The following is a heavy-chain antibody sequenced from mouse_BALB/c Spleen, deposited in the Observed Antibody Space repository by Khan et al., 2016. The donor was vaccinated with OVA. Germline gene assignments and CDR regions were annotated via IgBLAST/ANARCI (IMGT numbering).Heavy chain of an antibody. V-gene: IGHV5-6*01. CDR1: GFTFSAYG. J-gene: IGHJ3*01. D-gene: IGHD4-1*01. CDR3: ASHLTEAFAY. Sequence: EVELVESGGDLVKPGGSLRLSCAASGFTFSAYGMSWVRQTPDKRLEWVATINSDGYYTSYPDTVKGRFTISRNNAENTLYLQISSLKSEDTAIXYRASHLTEAFAYWGQGTLVTVSA. CDR2: INSDGYYT.